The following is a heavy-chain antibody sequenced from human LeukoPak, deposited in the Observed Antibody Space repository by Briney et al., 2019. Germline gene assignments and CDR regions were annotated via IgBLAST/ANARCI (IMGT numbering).Heavy chain of an antibody. CDR1: GGSFSGCY. J-gene: IGHJ3*02. Sequence: SETLSLTCAVYGGSFSGCYWSWIRQPPGKGLEWIGEINHSGSTNYNPSLKSRVTISVDTSKNQFSLKLSSVTAADTAVYYCARGSSYYYDSSGYFDDAFDIWGQGTMVTVSS. D-gene: IGHD3-22*01. V-gene: IGHV4-34*01. CDR2: INHSGST. CDR3: ARGSSYYYDSSGYFDDAFDI.